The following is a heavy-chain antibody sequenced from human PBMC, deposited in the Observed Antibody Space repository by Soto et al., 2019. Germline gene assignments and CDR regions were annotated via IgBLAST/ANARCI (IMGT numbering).Heavy chain of an antibody. Sequence: PGGSLRLSCAASGFTFSSYGMHWVRQAAGKGLEWVAVISYDGSNKYYADSVKGRFTISRDNSKNTLYLQMNSLRAEDTAVYYCAKDHLGYSSGYYYGMDVWGQGTTVTVSS. V-gene: IGHV3-30*18. D-gene: IGHD6-19*01. J-gene: IGHJ6*02. CDR1: GFTFSSYG. CDR2: ISYDGSNK. CDR3: AKDHLGYSSGYYYGMDV.